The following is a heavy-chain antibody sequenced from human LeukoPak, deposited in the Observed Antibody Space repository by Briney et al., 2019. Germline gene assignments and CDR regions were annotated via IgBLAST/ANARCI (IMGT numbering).Heavy chain of an antibody. D-gene: IGHD2-15*01. Sequence: SETLSLTCTVSGGSISSYYWSWIRQPPGKGLEGIGYIYYGGSTNYNPSLKSRVTISVDTSKNQFSLKLSSVTAADTAVYYCARQVVVVAASRHYYFDYWGQGTLVTVSS. V-gene: IGHV4-59*08. CDR1: GGSISSYY. J-gene: IGHJ4*02. CDR2: IYYGGST. CDR3: ARQVVVVAASRHYYFDY.